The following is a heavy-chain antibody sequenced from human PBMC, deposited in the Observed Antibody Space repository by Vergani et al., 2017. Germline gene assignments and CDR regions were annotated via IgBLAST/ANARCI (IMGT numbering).Heavy chain of an antibody. CDR1: GFTVSSNY. CDR2: IYSGSST. CDR3: ARDLGRDGYNWGY. Sequence: EVQLVESGGGLVQPGGSLRLSCAASGFTVSSNYMSWVRQAPGKGLEWVSVIYSGSSTYYADSVKGRFTISRDNSKNTLYLQMNSLRAEDTAVYYCARDLGRDGYNWGYWGQGTLVTVSS. V-gene: IGHV3-66*02. J-gene: IGHJ4*02. D-gene: IGHD5-24*01.